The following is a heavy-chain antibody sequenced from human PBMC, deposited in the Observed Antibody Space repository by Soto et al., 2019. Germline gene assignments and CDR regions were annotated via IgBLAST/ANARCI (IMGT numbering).Heavy chain of an antibody. CDR2: TYYRSKGSN. CDR3: VRLIGNSWLDA. D-gene: IGHD2-8*01. Sequence: SQTLPLTSAISGDSVSSNSVAWNSSRHFQTSGLELLERTYYRSKGSNDYAVSVRSRKTSYTDTSKHQYSLLLDSVTPEDTAVDYCVRLIGNSWLDAWGQGSLVTGSS. V-gene: IGHV6-1*01. J-gene: IGHJ5*02. CDR1: GDSVSSNSVA.